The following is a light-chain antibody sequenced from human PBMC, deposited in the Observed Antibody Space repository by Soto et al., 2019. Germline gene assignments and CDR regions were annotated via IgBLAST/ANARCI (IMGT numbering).Light chain of an antibody. CDR2: AAS. V-gene: IGKV1-8*01. CDR3: QQYYSYPQT. Sequence: AIRMTQSPSSFSASTGDRVTITCRASQGISSYLAWYQQKPGKAPKLLIYAASTVQSGVPSRFSGGGSGTDVSHTISCLQSEDFATYYCQQYYSYPQTFGQGTKLEI. CDR1: QGISSY. J-gene: IGKJ1*01.